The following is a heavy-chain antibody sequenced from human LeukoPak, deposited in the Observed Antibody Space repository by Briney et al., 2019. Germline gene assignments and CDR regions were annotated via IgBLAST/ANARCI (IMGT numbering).Heavy chain of an antibody. D-gene: IGHD6-13*01. V-gene: IGHV4-59*01. Sequence: SAALSLTCAVYGGSFSGYYWSWIRQPPGKGLEWIGYIYYSGSTNYNPSLKSRVTISVDTSKNQFSLKLSSVTAADTAVYYCARIDGSSWYGDNWFDPWGQGTLVTVSS. CDR3: ARIDGSSWYGDNWFDP. J-gene: IGHJ5*02. CDR1: GGSFSGYY. CDR2: IYYSGST.